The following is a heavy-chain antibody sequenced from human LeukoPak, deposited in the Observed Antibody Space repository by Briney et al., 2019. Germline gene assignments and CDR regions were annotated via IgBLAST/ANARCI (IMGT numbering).Heavy chain of an antibody. CDR3: AGRSSGSTWYFDS. Sequence: SETLSLTCTVSGGSISSGGSYWSWIRRHPGRGLEWLGYISYGGNTYYNPSLKSRAAMSLDTSKNQFSLKLTSVTAADTAVYYCAGRSSGSTWYFDSWGQGTLVTVSS. J-gene: IGHJ4*02. V-gene: IGHV4-31*03. CDR1: GGSISSGGSY. D-gene: IGHD6-6*01. CDR2: ISYGGNT.